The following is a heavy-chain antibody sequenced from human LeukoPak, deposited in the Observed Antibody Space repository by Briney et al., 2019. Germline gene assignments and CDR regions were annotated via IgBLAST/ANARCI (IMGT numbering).Heavy chain of an antibody. J-gene: IGHJ4*02. CDR2: ISVYNGNT. CDR1: GYMFTSYG. Sequence: ASVKVSCKASGYMFTSYGITWVRQAPGQGLEWMGWISVYNGNTNYPQKFQGRVTMTTDTSTSTAYMELRSLRSDDTAVYYCARDRRNFCGGDCYPDYWGQGTLVTVSS. D-gene: IGHD2-21*02. V-gene: IGHV1-18*01. CDR3: ARDRRNFCGGDCYPDY.